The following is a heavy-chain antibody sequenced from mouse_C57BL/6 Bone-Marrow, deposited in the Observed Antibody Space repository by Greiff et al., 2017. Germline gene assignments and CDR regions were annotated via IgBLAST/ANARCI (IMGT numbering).Heavy chain of an antibody. D-gene: IGHD2-5*01. CDR3: ARDSNGPDMDY. V-gene: IGHV5-4*03. CDR1: GFTFSSYA. J-gene: IGHJ4*01. CDR2: ISDGGSYT. Sequence: EVKLVESGGGLVKPGGSLKLSCAASGFTFSSYAMSWVRQTPEKRLEWVATISDGGSYTYYPDNVKGRFTISRDNAKNNLYLQMSHLKSEDTAMYYCARDSNGPDMDYWGQGTSVTVSS.